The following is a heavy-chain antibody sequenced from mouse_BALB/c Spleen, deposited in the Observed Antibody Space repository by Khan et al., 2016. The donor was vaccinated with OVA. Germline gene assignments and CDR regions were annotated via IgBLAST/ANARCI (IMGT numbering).Heavy chain of an antibody. J-gene: IGHJ3*01. Sequence: QVQLKQSGAELVKPGASVKLSCKASGYTFTSYDINWVRQRPEQGLEWIGWMFPGDVSTKYNENFKGKATLTTDKSSSTAYMQLSRLTSEDSGAYFCARGGYVGFAYWGQGTLVTVSA. CDR1: GYTFTSYD. D-gene: IGHD2-14*01. CDR2: MFPGDVST. CDR3: ARGGYVGFAY. V-gene: IGHV1-85*01.